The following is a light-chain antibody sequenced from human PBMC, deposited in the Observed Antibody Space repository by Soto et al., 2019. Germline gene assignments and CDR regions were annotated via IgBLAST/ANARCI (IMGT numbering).Light chain of an antibody. CDR1: QSISSW. J-gene: IGKJ2*01. Sequence: DIQMTQSPSTLSASVGDRVTITCRASQSISSWLAWYQQKPGKAPKLLIYKASTLQSGVPSRFSGSGSGTEFTLTISSLQPDDVAAYYCQQYSSYSHTFGQGTKLEIK. V-gene: IGKV1-5*03. CDR2: KAS. CDR3: QQYSSYSHT.